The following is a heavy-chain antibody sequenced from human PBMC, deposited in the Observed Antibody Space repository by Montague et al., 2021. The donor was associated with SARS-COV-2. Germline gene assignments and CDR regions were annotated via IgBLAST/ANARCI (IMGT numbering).Heavy chain of an antibody. CDR1: GFTFSSYA. CDR2: IYSGSSST. CDR3: AKGFQPYSYESSGFYTFDY. J-gene: IGHJ4*02. D-gene: IGHD3-22*01. Sequence: SRRLSCAASGFTFSSYAMSWVRQAPGKGLEWVSVIYSGSSSTWYADSVKGRFTISRDNPKNTLYLHMNSLRVDDTAVYYCAKGFQPYSYESSGFYTFDYWAREPWSPSPQ. V-gene: IGHV3-23*03.